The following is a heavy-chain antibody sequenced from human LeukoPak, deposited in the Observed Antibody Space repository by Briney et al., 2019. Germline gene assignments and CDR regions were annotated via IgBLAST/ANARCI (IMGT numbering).Heavy chain of an antibody. CDR2: ISAYNGNT. D-gene: IGHD3-10*01. CDR3: ARDGPSMVRGVLNWFDP. J-gene: IGHJ5*02. Sequence: ASVRVSCKASGYTFTSYGISWVRQAPGQGLEWMGWISAYNGNTNYAQKLQGRVTMTTDTSTSTAYMELRSLRSDDTAVYYCARDGPSMVRGVLNWFDPWGQGTLVTVSS. CDR1: GYTFTSYG. V-gene: IGHV1-18*01.